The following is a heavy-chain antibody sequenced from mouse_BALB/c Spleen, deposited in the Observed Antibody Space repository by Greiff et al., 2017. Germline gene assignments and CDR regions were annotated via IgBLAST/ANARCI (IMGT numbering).Heavy chain of an antibody. CDR2: ISSGGST. CDR3: ARGQDGRDRYFFAY. D-gene: IGHD2-14*01. CDR1: GFTFSSYA. V-gene: IGHV5-6-5*01. J-gene: IGHJ3*01. Sequence: EVQVVESGGGLVKPGGSLKLSCAASGFTFSSYAMSWVRQTPEKRLEWVASISSGGSTYYPDSVKGRFTISRDNARNILYLQMSSLRSEDTAMYYCARGQDGRDRYFFAYWGQGTLVTVSA.